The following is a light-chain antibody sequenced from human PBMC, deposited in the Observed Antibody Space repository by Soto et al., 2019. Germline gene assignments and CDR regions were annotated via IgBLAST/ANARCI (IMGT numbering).Light chain of an antibody. CDR3: QQSYSTPQT. J-gene: IGKJ4*01. CDR1: RSISNF. Sequence: DIQMTQSPSSLSASVGDRVTITCRASRSISNFLNWYQQKPGKAPKLLIHTTSSLQSGVPSRFSASGTGTDFTLTISSLQPEDFATYYCQQSYSTPQTFGGGTKVEI. V-gene: IGKV1-39*01. CDR2: TTS.